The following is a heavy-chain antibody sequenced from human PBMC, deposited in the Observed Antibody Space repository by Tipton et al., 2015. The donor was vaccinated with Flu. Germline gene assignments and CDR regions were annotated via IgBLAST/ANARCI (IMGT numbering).Heavy chain of an antibody. V-gene: IGHV4-39*07. Sequence: TLSLTCTVSGGSISSSSYYWGWIRQPPGKGLEWIGSIYYSRSTNYNPSLKSRVTISVDTSKNQFSLKLSSVTAADTAVYYCARRPSGLGAFDIWGQGTMVTVSS. CDR2: IYYSRST. CDR3: ARRPSGLGAFDI. CDR1: GGSISSSSYY. J-gene: IGHJ3*02. D-gene: IGHD3-10*01.